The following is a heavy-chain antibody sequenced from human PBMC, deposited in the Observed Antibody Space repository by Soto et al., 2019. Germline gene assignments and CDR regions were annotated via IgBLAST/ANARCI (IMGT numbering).Heavy chain of an antibody. CDR1: GYTFTSYA. Sequence: ASVKVSCKASGYTFTSYAMHWVREAPGQILEWMGWINTGNGNTKYSQKFQVRVTITRDTSASTAYMELSSLRSEDTAVYYCARAVGYSGYDYLNCNYYGMDVWGQGTTVTVSS. V-gene: IGHV1-3*04. D-gene: IGHD5-12*01. CDR3: ARAVGYSGYDYLNCNYYGMDV. J-gene: IGHJ6*02. CDR2: INTGNGNT.